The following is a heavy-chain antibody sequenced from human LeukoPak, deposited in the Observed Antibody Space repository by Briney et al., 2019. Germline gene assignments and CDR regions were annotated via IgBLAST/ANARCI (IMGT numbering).Heavy chain of an antibody. Sequence: GGSLRLSCAASGFHFSAYDMHWVRQAPGEGQEWVAYFGHSGTIYYADSVRGRFTISRDNAKNSLHLQMNSLRADDTAVYYCAGYGDYPYWGQGTPVTVSS. CDR3: AGYGDYPY. CDR1: GFHFSAYD. CDR2: FGHSGTI. D-gene: IGHD4-17*01. J-gene: IGHJ4*02. V-gene: IGHV3-69-1*01.